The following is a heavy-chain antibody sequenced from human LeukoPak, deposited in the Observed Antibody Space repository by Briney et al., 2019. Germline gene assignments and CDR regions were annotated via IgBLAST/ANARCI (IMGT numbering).Heavy chain of an antibody. V-gene: IGHV4-4*07. CDR2: LYSSGST. J-gene: IGHJ4*02. CDR3: ARGPGYCSSTSCPIDY. D-gene: IGHD2-2*01. CDR1: GGSISSYY. Sequence: SETLSLTCTVSGGSISSYYWSWIRQPAGKGLERIGRLYSSGSTHYNPSLKSRVTMSVDTSKNQFSLKLSSVTAADTAVYYCARGPGYCSSTSCPIDYWGQGTLVTVSS.